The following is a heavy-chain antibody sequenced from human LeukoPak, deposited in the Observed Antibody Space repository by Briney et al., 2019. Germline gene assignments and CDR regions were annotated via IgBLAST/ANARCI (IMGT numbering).Heavy chain of an antibody. V-gene: IGHV4-34*01. CDR1: GGSLSGYY. CDR3: ARQWLVSPLFDY. CDR2: INHSGST. D-gene: IGHD6-19*01. J-gene: IGHJ4*02. Sequence: PSETLSLTCAVYGGSLSGYYWSWIRQPPGNGLEWIGEINHSGSTNYNPSLKSRVTISVDTSKNQLSLKLSSMTAADTAVYYCARQWLVSPLFDYWGQGTLVTVSS.